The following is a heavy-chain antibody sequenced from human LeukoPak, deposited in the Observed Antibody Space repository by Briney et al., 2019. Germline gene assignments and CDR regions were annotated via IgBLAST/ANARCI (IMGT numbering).Heavy chain of an antibody. CDR3: AKDRILHYYDSSGYSPY. Sequence: LSLTCTVSGGSISSSSYYWGWIRQAPGKGLEWVSYISSSGSTIYYADSVKGRFTISRDNSKNTLYLQMNSLRAEDTAVYYCAKDRILHYYDSSGYSPYWGQGTLVTVSS. D-gene: IGHD3-22*01. J-gene: IGHJ4*02. CDR1: GGSISSSSYY. V-gene: IGHV3-11*01. CDR2: ISSSGSTI.